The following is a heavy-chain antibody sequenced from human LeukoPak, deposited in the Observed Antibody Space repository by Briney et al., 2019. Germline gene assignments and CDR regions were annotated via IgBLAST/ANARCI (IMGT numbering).Heavy chain of an antibody. V-gene: IGHV3-23*01. CDR2: INDSGGRT. CDR3: ARDPDY. CDR1: GFTFSSYE. J-gene: IGHJ4*02. Sequence: SARSLRLSCAASGFTFSSYELNWVRQPAKKWMEWVSSINDSGGRTYYTDSVKGRSTISRDNSKNTLYLQMSSLRAEDTAVYYCARDPDYWGQGTLVTVSS.